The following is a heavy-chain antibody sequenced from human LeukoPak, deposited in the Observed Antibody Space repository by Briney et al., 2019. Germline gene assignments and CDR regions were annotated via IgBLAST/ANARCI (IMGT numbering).Heavy chain of an antibody. V-gene: IGHV3-74*01. D-gene: IGHD4-23*01. CDR3: YGGNAES. J-gene: IGHJ1*01. CDR2: INSDGSDT. CDR1: GFTFSSYW. Sequence: GGSLRLSCTASGFTFSSYWMHWVRQAPGKGLVWVSGINSDGSDTYYADSVKGRFTISRDNAKNALYLQMNSLRAEDTAVYYCYGGNAESWGQGTLVTVSS.